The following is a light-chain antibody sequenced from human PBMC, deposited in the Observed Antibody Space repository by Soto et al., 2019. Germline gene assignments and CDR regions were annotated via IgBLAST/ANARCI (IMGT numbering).Light chain of an antibody. CDR2: DAS. V-gene: IGKV3-20*01. Sequence: EIVLTQSPGTLSLSPGDRATLSGRASQSVSRSYLGWYQQKPGQAPRLLISDASTRATGIPDRFSGSGSGTDFTLTISRLEPEDFAVYYCQQYGSSGTFGQGTKVDIK. J-gene: IGKJ1*01. CDR3: QQYGSSGT. CDR1: QSVSRSY.